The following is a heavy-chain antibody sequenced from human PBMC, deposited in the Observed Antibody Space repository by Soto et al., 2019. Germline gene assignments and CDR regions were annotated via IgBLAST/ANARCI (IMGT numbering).Heavy chain of an antibody. Sequence: GESLKISCKGSGYSFTSYWISWVRQMPGKGLECMGRIDPSDSYTNYSPSFQGHVTISADKSISTAYLQWSSLKASDTAMYYCARQYGRNYYYYYGMDVWGQGTTVTVSS. D-gene: IGHD4-17*01. J-gene: IGHJ6*02. CDR2: IDPSDSYT. CDR3: ARQYGRNYYYYYGMDV. V-gene: IGHV5-10-1*01. CDR1: GYSFTSYW.